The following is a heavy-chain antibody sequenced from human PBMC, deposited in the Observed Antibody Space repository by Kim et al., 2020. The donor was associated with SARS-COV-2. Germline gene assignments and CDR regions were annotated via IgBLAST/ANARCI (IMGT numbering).Heavy chain of an antibody. J-gene: IGHJ2*01. D-gene: IGHD3-10*01. CDR2: INHSGSP. CDR3: EREIGRVRGVTPCYFDL. CDR1: GGSFSSYY. Sequence: SETLSLTCAVYGGSFSSYYWSWIRQPPGTGLEWIGEINHSGSPNNNTSLKIRVTISVSTSKNQFSLKLRPVTAAAPAVYYCEREIGRVRGVTPCYFDLWGRGTLVTVSS. V-gene: IGHV4-34*01.